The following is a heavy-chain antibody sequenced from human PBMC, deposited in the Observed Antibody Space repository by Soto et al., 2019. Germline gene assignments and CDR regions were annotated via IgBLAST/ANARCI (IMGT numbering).Heavy chain of an antibody. CDR1: GFTVSSNY. Sequence: GGSLRLSCAASGFTVSSNYMSWVRQAPGKGLEWVSVIYSGGSTYYADSVKGRFTISRHNSKNTLHLQMNSLRAEDTAVYYCARESCSGGSCYLRAFDIWGQGTMVTVSS. V-gene: IGHV3-53*04. CDR3: ARESCSGGSCYLRAFDI. CDR2: IYSGGST. J-gene: IGHJ3*02. D-gene: IGHD2-15*01.